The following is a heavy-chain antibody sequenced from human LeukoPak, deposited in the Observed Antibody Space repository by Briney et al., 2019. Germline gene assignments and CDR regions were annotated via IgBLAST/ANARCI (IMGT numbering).Heavy chain of an antibody. CDR1: GFTFSSYE. CDR2: ISSSGSTI. Sequence: GGSLRLSCAASGFTFSSYEMNWVRQAPGKGLEWVSYISSSGSTIYYADSVKGRFTISRDNAKNSLYLQMNSLRAEDTAVYYCARDRYYGSGSYFDYWGQGTLVTVSS. CDR3: ARDRYYGSGSYFDY. D-gene: IGHD3-10*01. V-gene: IGHV3-48*03. J-gene: IGHJ4*02.